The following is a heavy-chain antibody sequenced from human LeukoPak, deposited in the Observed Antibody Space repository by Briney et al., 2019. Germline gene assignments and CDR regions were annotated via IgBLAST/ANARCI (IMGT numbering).Heavy chain of an antibody. V-gene: IGHV3-30-3*01. CDR1: GFTFSTYF. J-gene: IGHJ3*02. CDR2: IASDGSHT. D-gene: IGHD2-21*01. Sequence: AGSLRLSCAASGFTFSTYFMHWVSQAPGKGMEWVADIASDGSHTLYVESVKGRFTISRDNSKNTLYLQMNSLRAEDTAVYFCARERQDTILHSGAFDIWGQGKMVTVSS. CDR3: ARERQDTILHSGAFDI.